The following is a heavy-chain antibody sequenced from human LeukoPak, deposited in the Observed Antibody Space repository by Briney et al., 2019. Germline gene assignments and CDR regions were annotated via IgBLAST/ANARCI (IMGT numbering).Heavy chain of an antibody. CDR1: GGSVSSGSYY. D-gene: IGHD1-14*01. V-gene: IGHV4-61*01. J-gene: IGHJ4*02. CDR2: IYYSGST. CDR3: ARRGIMSDY. Sequence: SETLSLTCTVSGGSVSSGSYYWSWIRQPPGKGLEWIGYIYYSGSTNYNPSLKSRVTISVDTSKNQFSLKLSSVTAADTAVYYCARRGIMSDYWGQGTLVTVSS.